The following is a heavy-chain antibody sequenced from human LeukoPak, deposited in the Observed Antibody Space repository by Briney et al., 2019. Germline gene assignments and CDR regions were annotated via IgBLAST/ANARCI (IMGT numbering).Heavy chain of an antibody. CDR1: GYTFTGYY. CDR3: ARDAIVRDYSNSDY. J-gene: IGHJ4*02. D-gene: IGHD4-11*01. CDR2: LNPNTGGT. V-gene: IGHV1-2*02. Sequence: ASVKVSCKASGYTFTGYYMYWVRQAPGQGLEWMGFLNPNTGGTSYAQKFQARVTMTRDTSISTAYMELSRLTSDDTAVYYCARDAIVRDYSNSDYWGQGTLVTVSS.